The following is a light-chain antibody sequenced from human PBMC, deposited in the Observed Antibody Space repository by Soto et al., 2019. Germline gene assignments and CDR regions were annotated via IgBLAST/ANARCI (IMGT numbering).Light chain of an antibody. CDR3: QTWGSVIVV. J-gene: IGLJ2*01. CDR1: SGHSNYA. Sequence: QSVLTQSPSASASLGASVKLTCTLSSGHSNYAIAWHQQQSEKGPRYLMKLNSDGSHSKGDGIPDRFSGSSSGAERYLTISSLQSEDEADYYWQTWGSVIVVFGGGTKLTVL. V-gene: IGLV4-69*01. CDR2: LNSDGSH.